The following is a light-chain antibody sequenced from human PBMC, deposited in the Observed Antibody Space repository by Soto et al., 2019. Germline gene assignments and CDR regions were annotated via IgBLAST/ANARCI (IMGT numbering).Light chain of an antibody. CDR2: DVT. J-gene: IGLJ1*01. V-gene: IGLV2-14*03. CDR3: SSYSRSSTRYI. CDR1: NSDVGGYNY. Sequence: QSALTQPASVSGSPGQSITISCTGTNSDVGGYNYVSWYQQSPGRAPKLLIYDVTNRPSVVSNRFSGSKSANTASLTISGLQADDEADYYCSSYSRSSTRYIFGSGTKLTVL.